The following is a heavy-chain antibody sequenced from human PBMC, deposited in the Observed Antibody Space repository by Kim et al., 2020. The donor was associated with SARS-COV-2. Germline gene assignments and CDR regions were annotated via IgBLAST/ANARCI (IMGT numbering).Heavy chain of an antibody. Sequence: SETLSLTCTVSGGSISNGGYYWSWIRPHPGKGLEWIGYIYYSGSTYYNPSLKSRVTISVDTSKNQFSLKLSSVTDADTAVYYCARARGITVIVVVMIDAFDIWGQGTMVTVSS. CDR2: IYYSGST. V-gene: IGHV4-31*03. CDR3: ARARGITVIVVVMIDAFDI. J-gene: IGHJ3*02. D-gene: IGHD3-22*01. CDR1: GGSISNGGYY.